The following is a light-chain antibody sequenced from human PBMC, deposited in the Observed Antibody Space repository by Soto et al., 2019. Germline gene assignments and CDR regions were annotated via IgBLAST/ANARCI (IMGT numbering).Light chain of an antibody. CDR3: QQYSSLPHT. CDR1: QSVTNRY. Sequence: ESVLTQSPGTLSLSPGERATLSCRASQSVTNRYFAWYQQNPGQAPRLLIYGISSRATGIPDRFSDSGSGTDFTLTISRLEPEDFVVYYCQQYSSLPHTFGQGTKLEVK. CDR2: GIS. J-gene: IGKJ2*01. V-gene: IGKV3-20*01.